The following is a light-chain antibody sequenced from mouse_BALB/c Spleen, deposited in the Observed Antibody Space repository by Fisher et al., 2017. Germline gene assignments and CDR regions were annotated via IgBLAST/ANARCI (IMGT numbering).Light chain of an antibody. CDR3: QQRSSYPLT. CDR2: STS. CDR1: SSVSY. J-gene: IGKJ5*01. V-gene: IGKV4-57*01. Sequence: IVITQSTAIMSASLGEEITLTCSASSSVSYMHWYQQKSGTSPKLWIYSTSNLASGVPARFSGSGSGTSYSLTISRMEAEDAATYYCQQRSSYPLTFGAGTKLELK.